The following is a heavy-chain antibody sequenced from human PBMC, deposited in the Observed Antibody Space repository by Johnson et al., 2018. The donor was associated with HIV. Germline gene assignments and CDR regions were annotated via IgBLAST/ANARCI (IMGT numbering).Heavy chain of an antibody. J-gene: IGHJ3*02. Sequence: VQLVESGGGVVQPGGSLRLSCAASGFTFSSYGMSWVRQAPGKGLEWVSDINWNGGRTGYADSVKGRFTISRDKAKNSLYLQMNSLRAEATAVYYCAKVGATPSPEAFDIWGQGTMVTVSS. CDR1: GFTFSSYG. CDR3: AKVGATPSPEAFDI. D-gene: IGHD2-15*01. CDR2: INWNGGRT. V-gene: IGHV3-20*04.